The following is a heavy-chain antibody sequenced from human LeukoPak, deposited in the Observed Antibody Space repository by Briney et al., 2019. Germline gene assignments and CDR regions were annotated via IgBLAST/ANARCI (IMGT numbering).Heavy chain of an antibody. CDR1: GLTFGTSA. CDR2: VSFDGSNE. J-gene: IGHJ4*02. CDR3: ARDVSRVVPAARYFDY. D-gene: IGHD2-2*01. Sequence: GGSLRLSCADSGLTFGTSAMHWARQAPGKGLEWVAVVSFDGSNEKYADSVRGRFTISRDNSKKMLYLQMNSLSREDTAVYYCARDVSRVVPAARYFDYWGQGTLVTVSS. V-gene: IGHV3-30-3*01.